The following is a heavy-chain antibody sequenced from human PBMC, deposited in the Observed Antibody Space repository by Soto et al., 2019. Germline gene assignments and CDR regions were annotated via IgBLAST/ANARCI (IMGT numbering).Heavy chain of an antibody. D-gene: IGHD3-3*01. Sequence: SETLSLTCAVSGGSISSGGYSWSWIRQPPGKGLEWIGYIYHSGSTYYNPSLKSRVTISVDRSKNQFSLKLSSVTAADTAVYYCARGLWIYDFPYWFDPWGQGTLVTVS. V-gene: IGHV4-30-2*01. CDR1: GGSISSGGYS. CDR3: ARGLWIYDFPYWFDP. CDR2: IYHSGST. J-gene: IGHJ5*02.